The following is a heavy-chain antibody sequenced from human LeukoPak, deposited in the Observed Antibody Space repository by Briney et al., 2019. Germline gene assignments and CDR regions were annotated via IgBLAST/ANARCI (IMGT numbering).Heavy chain of an antibody. V-gene: IGHV3-7*01. J-gene: IGHJ3*02. CDR2: IKPDGNKE. CDR1: GFTFRSYW. CDR3: AREGILLGAFDI. Sequence: GGSLRLSCAASGFTFRSYWMNWVRQAPGKGLEWVADIKPDGNKESYVDSVKGRFSISRDNAKNSLYLQMNSLRVDDTAVYYCAREGILLGAFDIWGQGTMVTVSS. D-gene: IGHD2-15*01.